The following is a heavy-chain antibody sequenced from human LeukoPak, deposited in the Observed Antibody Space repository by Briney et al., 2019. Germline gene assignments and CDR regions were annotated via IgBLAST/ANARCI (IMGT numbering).Heavy chain of an antibody. D-gene: IGHD6-13*01. Sequence: SGGSLRLSCAASGFSFNTYNMNWVRQAPGKGLEWVSSISTASIYIYYADSVKGRFTISRDNAKNSLYLQMNSLRAEDTAVYYCAKDATAVVGTVYMDVWGKGTTVTISS. CDR1: GFSFNTYN. CDR2: ISTASIYI. J-gene: IGHJ6*03. V-gene: IGHV3-21*01. CDR3: AKDATAVVGTVYMDV.